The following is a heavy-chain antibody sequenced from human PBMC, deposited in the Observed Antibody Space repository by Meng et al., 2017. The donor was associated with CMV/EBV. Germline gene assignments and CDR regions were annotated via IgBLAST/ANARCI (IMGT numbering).Heavy chain of an antibody. D-gene: IGHD1-26*01. V-gene: IGHV4-61*01. CDR3: ARDNLGGSYDY. CDR1: GGSVSRNNYC. CDR2: IYKSGSN. J-gene: IGHJ4*02. Sequence: TVSGGSVSRNNYCWTWIRQPPGKGLELIGYIYKSGSNNYNPSLKSRVTISADTSKNQFSLKLSSVTAADTAVYYCARDNLGGSYDYWGQGTLVTVSS.